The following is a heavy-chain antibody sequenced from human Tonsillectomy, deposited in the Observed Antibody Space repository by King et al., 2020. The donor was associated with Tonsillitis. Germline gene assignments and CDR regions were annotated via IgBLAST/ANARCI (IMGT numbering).Heavy chain of an antibody. CDR2: INPSGGST. CDR3: ARAVGDDYYYYYGMDV. V-gene: IGHV1-46*03. CDR1: GYTFTSYY. Sequence: VQLVESGAEVKKPGASVKVSCKASGYTFTSYYMHWVRQAPGQGLEWMGIINPSGGSTSYAQKFQGRVTMTRGTSTSTVYMELSSLRSEDTAVYYCARAVGDDYYYYYGMDVWGQGTTVTVSS. J-gene: IGHJ6*02.